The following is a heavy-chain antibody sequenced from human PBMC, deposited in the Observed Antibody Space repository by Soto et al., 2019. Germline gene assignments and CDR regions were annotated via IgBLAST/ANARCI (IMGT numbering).Heavy chain of an antibody. CDR3: AKSGSWHDDYYYGMDV. D-gene: IGHD6-13*01. J-gene: IGHJ6*02. CDR1: GFTFSSYA. Sequence: PGGSLRFSCAASGFTFSSYAMSWVRQAPGKGLEWVSAISGSGGSTYYADSVKGRFTISRDNSKNTLYLQMNSLRAEDTAVYYCAKSGSWHDDYYYGMDVWGQGTTVTVSS. V-gene: IGHV3-23*01. CDR2: ISGSGGST.